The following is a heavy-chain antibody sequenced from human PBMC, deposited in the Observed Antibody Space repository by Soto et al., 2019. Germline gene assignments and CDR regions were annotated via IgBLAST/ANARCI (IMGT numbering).Heavy chain of an antibody. J-gene: IGHJ6*03. Sequence: QVQLVESGGGLVKPGGSLRLSCAASGFTFSDYYMSWIRQAPGKGLEWVSYISSSGSTIYYADSVKGRFTISRDNAKNALYLNMTSLRAEDTAVYYCASDSKAVTTPASYYMDVWGKGTTVTVSS. CDR1: GFTFSDYY. CDR3: ASDSKAVTTPASYYMDV. CDR2: ISSSGSTI. V-gene: IGHV3-11*01. D-gene: IGHD4-17*01.